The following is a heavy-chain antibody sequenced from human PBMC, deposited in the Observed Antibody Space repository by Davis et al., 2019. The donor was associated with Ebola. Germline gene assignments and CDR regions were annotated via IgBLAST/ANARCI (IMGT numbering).Heavy chain of an antibody. CDR1: GDNFTRFG. CDR3: ARGFRSDYYGSGSLAY. J-gene: IGHJ4*02. V-gene: IGHV1-18*01. Sequence: ASVKVSCKASGDNFTRFGISWVRQAPGQGLEWMGWISGYNGNTDYAQKLQGRVTMTTDTSTSTAYMELRSLRSDDTAVYYCARGFRSDYYGSGSLAYWGQGTLVTVSS. D-gene: IGHD3-10*01. CDR2: ISGYNGNT.